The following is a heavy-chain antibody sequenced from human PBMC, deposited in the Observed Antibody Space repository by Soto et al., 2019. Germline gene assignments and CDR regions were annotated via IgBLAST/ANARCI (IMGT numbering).Heavy chain of an antibody. CDR1: GYTFTTYG. V-gene: IGHV1-18*01. J-gene: IGHJ6*02. D-gene: IGHD6-19*01. CDR3: ARQQWLYYYYGMDV. CDR2: ISAYNGNT. Sequence: QLVQSGAEVKKPGASVKVSCKASGYTFTTYGISWVRQAPGQGLEWMGWISAYNGNTNYAQKIQGRVTMTTDTSTSTAYMELRSLRSDDTAVYYCARQQWLYYYYGMDVWGQGTTVTVSS.